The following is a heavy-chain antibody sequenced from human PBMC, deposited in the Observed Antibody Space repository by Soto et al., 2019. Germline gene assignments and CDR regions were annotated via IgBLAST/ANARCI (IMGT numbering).Heavy chain of an antibody. Sequence: QVQLVQSGPEVKKPGASVKVSCKASGYTFTTYGISWVRQAPGQGLEWMGWISPYNGDTHYAERFQGRLTMTTDTSATSAYMELRTLSSDDRAVYFCARALSMAQYSYYMDVWGKGTTVTVSS. CDR3: ARALSMAQYSYYMDV. J-gene: IGHJ6*03. V-gene: IGHV1-18*01. CDR1: GYTFTTYG. CDR2: ISPYNGDT.